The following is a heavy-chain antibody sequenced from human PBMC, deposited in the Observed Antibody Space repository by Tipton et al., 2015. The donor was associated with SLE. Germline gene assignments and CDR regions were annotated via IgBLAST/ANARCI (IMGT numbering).Heavy chain of an antibody. J-gene: IGHJ3*02. V-gene: IGHV4-59*01. CDR3: ARAQWLADAFDI. CDR1: GGSISSYY. Sequence: TLSLTCTVSGGSISSYYWSWIRQPPGKGLEWIGYIYYSGSTNYNPSLKSRVTISVDTSKNQFSLKLSSVTAADTAVYYCARAQWLADAFDIWGQGTMVTVSS. CDR2: IYYSGST. D-gene: IGHD6-19*01.